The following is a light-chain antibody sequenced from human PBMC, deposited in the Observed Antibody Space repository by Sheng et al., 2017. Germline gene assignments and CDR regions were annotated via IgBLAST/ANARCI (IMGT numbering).Light chain of an antibody. Sequence: QSALTQPASVSGSPGQSITISCTGTSSDVGGYNYVSWYQQHPGKAPKLMIYDVSNRPSGVSNRFSGSKSGNTASLTISGLQAEDEADYYCSSYTSSSTVVFGGGTKLTRP. CDR1: SSDVGGYNY. CDR3: SSYTSSSTVV. J-gene: IGLJ2*01. CDR2: DVS. V-gene: IGLV2-14*01.